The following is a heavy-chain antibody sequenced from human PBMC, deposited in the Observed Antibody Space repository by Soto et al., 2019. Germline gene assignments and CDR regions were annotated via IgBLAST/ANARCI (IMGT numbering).Heavy chain of an antibody. J-gene: IGHJ6*02. CDR2: IIPIFGTA. D-gene: IGHD3-3*01. CDR3: ARGITISIFDGMDV. CDR1: GGTFSSYA. V-gene: IGHV1-69*13. Sequence: ASVKVSCKASGGTFSSYAISWVRQAPGQGLEWMGGIIPIFGTANYAQKFQGRVTITADESTSTAYMELSSLRSEDTAVYYCARGITISIFDGMDVWGQGTTVTVSS.